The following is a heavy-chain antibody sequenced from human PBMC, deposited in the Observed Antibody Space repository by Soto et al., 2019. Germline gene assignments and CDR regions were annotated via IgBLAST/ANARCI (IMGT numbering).Heavy chain of an antibody. J-gene: IGHJ4*02. CDR1: GFTFSASW. V-gene: IGHV3-74*01. Sequence: PGGSLRLSCAASGFTFSASWMHWIRQAPGKGLVWVSRIDSDGGSTNYADSVKGRFTISRDNAKDTLYLQMSSLRAEDTAVYYCARVVRSGYYYLDYWGQGTLVTVSS. D-gene: IGHD3-10*01. CDR2: IDSDGGST. CDR3: ARVVRSGYYYLDY.